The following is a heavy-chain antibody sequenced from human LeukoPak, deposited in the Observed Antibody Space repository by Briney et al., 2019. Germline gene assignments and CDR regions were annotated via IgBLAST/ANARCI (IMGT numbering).Heavy chain of an antibody. CDR1: GASISSYY. Sequence: PSETLSLTCSVSGASISSYYWSWIRQPPGKRLEWIGYIYYSGSTNYNPSLKSRVTISVDTSKNQFSLKLSSVTAADTAVYYCARQSKRPYFDLWGRGTLVTVSS. CDR3: ARQSKRPYFDL. J-gene: IGHJ2*01. V-gene: IGHV4-59*08. CDR2: IYYSGST.